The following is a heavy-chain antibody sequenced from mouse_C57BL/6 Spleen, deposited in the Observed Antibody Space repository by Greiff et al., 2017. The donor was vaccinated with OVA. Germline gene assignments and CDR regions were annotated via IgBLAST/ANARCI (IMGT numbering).Heavy chain of an antibody. Sequence: EVMLVESEGGLVQPGSSMKLSCTASGFTFSDYYMAWVRQVPEKGLEWVANINYDGSSTYYLDSLKSRFIISRDNAKNILYLQMSSLKSEDTATYYCARDRRYYGSSPYAMDYWGQGTSVTVSS. D-gene: IGHD1-1*01. CDR3: ARDRRYYGSSPYAMDY. CDR1: GFTFSDYY. V-gene: IGHV5-16*01. CDR2: INYDGSST. J-gene: IGHJ4*01.